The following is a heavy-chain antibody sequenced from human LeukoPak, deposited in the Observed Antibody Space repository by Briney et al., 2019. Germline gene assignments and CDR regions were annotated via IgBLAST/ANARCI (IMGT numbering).Heavy chain of an antibody. CDR2: IDWGDDK. V-gene: IGHV2-70*04. J-gene: IGHJ4*02. CDR3: ARNIVGEGIFDY. CDR1: GFSLSTNGMR. D-gene: IGHD2-15*01. Sequence: SGPTLVNPPQTLTLTCTFSGFSLSTNGMRVSWVRQPPGKALEWLARIDWGDDKFYTTSLETRLTISKDTSNNQVVLTMTNMDPVDTATYYCARNIVGEGIFDYWGQGTLVTVSS.